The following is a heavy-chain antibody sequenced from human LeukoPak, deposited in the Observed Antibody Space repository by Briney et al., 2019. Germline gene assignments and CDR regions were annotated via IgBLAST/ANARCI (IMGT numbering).Heavy chain of an antibody. CDR3: ASDQEWQLLQYYFDY. J-gene: IGHJ4*02. CDR2: ISYDGSNK. Sequence: GGSLRLSCAASGFTFSSYAMHWVRQAPGKGLEWVAVISYDGSNKYFADSVKGRFTISRDNSKNTLYLQMNSLRAEDTAVYYCASDQEWQLLQYYFDYWGQGTLVTVSS. CDR1: GFTFSSYA. D-gene: IGHD1-26*01. V-gene: IGHV3-30*04.